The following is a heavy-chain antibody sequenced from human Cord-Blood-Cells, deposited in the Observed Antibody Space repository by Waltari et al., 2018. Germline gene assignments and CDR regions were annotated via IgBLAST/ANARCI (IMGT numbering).Heavy chain of an antibody. V-gene: IGHV1-24*01. J-gene: IGHJ3*02. CDR1: GYNPTEYS. D-gene: IGHD4-17*01. CDR3: ATVPTDYGDYSDAFDI. Sequence: QVQLVHSGPEVKKPGASAKVSSKFYGYNPTEYSMHWVCHAPAKGLEWMGGFDPEDGETIYAQKFQGRVTMTEDTSTDTAYMELSSLRSEDTAVYYCATVPTDYGDYSDAFDIWGQGTMVTVSS. CDR2: FDPEDGET.